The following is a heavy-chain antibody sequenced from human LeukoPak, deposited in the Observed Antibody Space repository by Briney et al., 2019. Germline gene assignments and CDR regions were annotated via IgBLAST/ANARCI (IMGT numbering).Heavy chain of an antibody. CDR1: GYSFTSYW. D-gene: IGHD3-22*01. CDR3: ARPTPFLSDSSGYFRGYYFDY. V-gene: IGHV5-51*01. Sequence: GESLKISCKGSGYSFTSYWIGWVRQMPGKGLEWMGIIYPGDSDTRYSPSFQGQVTISADKSISTAYLQWSSLKASDTAMYYCARPTPFLSDSSGYFRGYYFDYWGQGTLVTVSP. J-gene: IGHJ4*02. CDR2: IYPGDSDT.